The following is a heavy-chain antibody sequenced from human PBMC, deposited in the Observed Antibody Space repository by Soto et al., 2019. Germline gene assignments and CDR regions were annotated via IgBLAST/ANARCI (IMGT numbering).Heavy chain of an antibody. CDR1: GYTFTSYG. D-gene: IGHD3-22*01. CDR2: ISGYNGKT. CDR3: ASEGAVPYSYAALAV. Sequence: QVQLVQSGGEVKKPGASVKVSCKASGYTFTSYGISWVRQAPGQGLEWMGGISGYNGKTNEAQKGQDTDTITTDPATTTVYIDLRSLRSADTAVYSCASEGAVPYSYAALAVWGQGTTVTVSS. V-gene: IGHV1-18*01. J-gene: IGHJ6*02.